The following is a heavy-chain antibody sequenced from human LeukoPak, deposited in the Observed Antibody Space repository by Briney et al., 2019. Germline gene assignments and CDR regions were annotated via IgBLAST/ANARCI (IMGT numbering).Heavy chain of an antibody. V-gene: IGHV1-24*01. D-gene: IGHD6-19*01. Sequence: ASVKVSCKVSGYTLTELSMHWVRQAPGKGLEWMGGFDPEDGETIYAQKFQGRVTMTGDTSTDTAYMELSSLRSEDTAVYYCATEYSSGWPQVGPWGQGTLATVSS. CDR2: FDPEDGET. CDR1: GYTLTELS. J-gene: IGHJ5*02. CDR3: ATEYSSGWPQVGP.